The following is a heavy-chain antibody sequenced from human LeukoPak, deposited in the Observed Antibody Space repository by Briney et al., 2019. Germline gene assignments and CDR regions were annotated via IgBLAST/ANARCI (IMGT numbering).Heavy chain of an antibody. D-gene: IGHD6-13*01. CDR1: GFTFSNYS. J-gene: IGHJ5*02. V-gene: IGHV3-21*01. CDR3: ARGSIAAAGPSNWFDP. CDR2: ISPSSHYI. Sequence: PGGSLRLSCAGSGFTFSNYSINWVRQAPGKGLEWVSSISPSSHYIYYADSVRGRFTISRDNARNSLYLQMNSLRAEDTAVYYCARGSIAAAGPSNWFDPWGQGTLVTVSS.